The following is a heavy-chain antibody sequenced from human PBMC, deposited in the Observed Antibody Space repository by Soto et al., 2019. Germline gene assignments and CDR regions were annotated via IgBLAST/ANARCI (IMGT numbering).Heavy chain of an antibody. J-gene: IGHJ5*02. CDR2: IYHSGST. CDR3: ASTPTP. D-gene: IGHD1-26*01. Sequence: QLQLQESGSGLVKPSQTLSLTCAVSGGSISSGGYSWSWIRQPPGKGLEWIGYIYHSGSTYYNPSLKCRVTISVDRSKHPFPLTLRSVTAVDTAASYCASTPTPWGQGTLVTVSS. CDR1: GGSISSGGYS. V-gene: IGHV4-30-2*01.